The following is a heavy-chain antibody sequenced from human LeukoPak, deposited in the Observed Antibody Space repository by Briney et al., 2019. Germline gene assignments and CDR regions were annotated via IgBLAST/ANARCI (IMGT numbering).Heavy chain of an antibody. CDR2: ISGSGGST. CDR1: GFTFTSYA. V-gene: IGHV3-23*01. J-gene: IGHJ4*02. D-gene: IGHD1-26*01. Sequence: GGSLRLSCAASGFTFTSYAMGWVRQAPRKGLEWVSVISGSGGSTYYADSVKGRFTISRDNSKNTLFLQMNSLRAEDTAVYYCAKDSESGSYPLYFDYWGQGTLVTVSS. CDR3: AKDSESGSYPLYFDY.